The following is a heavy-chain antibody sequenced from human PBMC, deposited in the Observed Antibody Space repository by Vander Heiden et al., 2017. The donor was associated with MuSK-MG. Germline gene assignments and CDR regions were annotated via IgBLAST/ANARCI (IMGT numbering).Heavy chain of an antibody. CDR2: INPNSGDT. D-gene: IGHD2-2*01. Sequence: QEQLVQSGAEVKRPGASVKVSCKASVYTFTGYSLHWVRQAPGQGLQWMGWINPNSGDTNYAQEFQDRVTMTSDTSINTAFVELNSLTSDDAAVYYCARGGQVYCSSTSCYSFAWLDPWGQGTQVTVSS. J-gene: IGHJ5*02. V-gene: IGHV1-2*02. CDR1: VYTFTGYS. CDR3: ARGGQVYCSSTSCYSFAWLDP.